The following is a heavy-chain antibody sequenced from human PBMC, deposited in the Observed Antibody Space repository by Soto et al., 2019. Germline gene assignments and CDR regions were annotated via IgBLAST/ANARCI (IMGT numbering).Heavy chain of an antibody. CDR3: ARETGENWTYEAH. V-gene: IGHV4-4*07. Sequence: QVQQEESGPGLVKPSDTLSLICSVSGTYISEFSWSWIRQPAGTGLEWIGRVHINGVVQYSPSFRGQVTMSIDTSSNHFSLNLQSATAADTAVYYCARETGENWTYEAHWGQGTLVTVSS. J-gene: IGHJ1*01. CDR2: VHINGVV. D-gene: IGHD1-7*01. CDR1: GTYISEFS.